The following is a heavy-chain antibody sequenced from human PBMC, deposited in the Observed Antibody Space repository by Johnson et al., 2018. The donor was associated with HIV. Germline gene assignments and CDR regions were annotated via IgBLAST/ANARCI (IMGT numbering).Heavy chain of an antibody. J-gene: IGHJ3*02. Sequence: RLSCAASGFTFDDYAMHWVRQAPGKGLEWVSGISWNSGSIGYADSVKGRFTIARDDSKNTLYLQMNSLKTEDTAVYYCTTAGGRDTIFGVANDAFDIWGQGTMVTVSS. CDR2: ISWNSGSI. CDR1: GFTFDDYA. D-gene: IGHD3-3*01. V-gene: IGHV3-9*01. CDR3: TTAGGRDTIFGVANDAFDI.